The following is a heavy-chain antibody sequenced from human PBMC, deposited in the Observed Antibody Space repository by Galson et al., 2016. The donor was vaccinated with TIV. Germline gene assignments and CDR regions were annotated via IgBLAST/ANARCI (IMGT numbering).Heavy chain of an antibody. V-gene: IGHV1-18*01. CDR1: GYTFTSSG. J-gene: IGHJ4*02. Sequence: SVKVSCKASGYTFTSSGINWVRQAPGQGLEWMGWISAYNGNTNYAQNLQGRLTMTTDTSTSTAYMELKSLRSDDTAVYYCPRVPSSGWDVASHHYWGQGTLVTVSS. CDR3: PRVPSSGWDVASHHY. D-gene: IGHD6-19*01. CDR2: ISAYNGNT.